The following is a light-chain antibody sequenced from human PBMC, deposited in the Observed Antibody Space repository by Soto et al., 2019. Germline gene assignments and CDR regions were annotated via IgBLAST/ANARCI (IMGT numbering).Light chain of an antibody. J-gene: IGLJ2*01. CDR3: SSYADSNNIL. V-gene: IGLV2-8*01. Sequence: QSALTQPPSASGSPGQSVTISCTGTSSDVGGYSYVSWYQQHPGKAPKLMIYEVSKRPSGVPDRFSGSKSGNTASLTVSGLQAEDEADYYCSSYADSNNILFGGGTKLTVL. CDR2: EVS. CDR1: SSDVGGYSY.